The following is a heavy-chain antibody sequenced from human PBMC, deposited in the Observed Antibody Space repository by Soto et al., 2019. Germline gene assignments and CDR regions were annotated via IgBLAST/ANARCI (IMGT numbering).Heavy chain of an antibody. CDR3: ARDWRFRLDGMDV. J-gene: IGHJ6*02. D-gene: IGHD3-10*01. CDR1: GGSISSGGYY. V-gene: IGHV4-31*03. CDR2: IYYSGST. Sequence: SETLSLTCTVSGGSISSGGYYWSWIRQHPGKGLEWIGYIYYSGSTYYNPSLKSRVTISVDTSKNQFSLKLSSVTAAATAVYYCARDWRFRLDGMDVWGQGTTVTVSS.